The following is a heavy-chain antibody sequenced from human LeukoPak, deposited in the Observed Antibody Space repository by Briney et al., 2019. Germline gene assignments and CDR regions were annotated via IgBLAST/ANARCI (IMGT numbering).Heavy chain of an antibody. J-gene: IGHJ4*02. CDR2: ISSSSSYI. Sequence: KTGGSLRLSCAASGFTFSSHSMNRVRPAPGKGLEWVSSISSSSSYIYYADSVKGRFTISRDNAKNSLYLQMNSLRAEDTAVYYCASTSSRRDILTGYSPSDYWGQGTLVTVSS. CDR1: GFTFSSHS. D-gene: IGHD3-9*01. V-gene: IGHV3-21*01. CDR3: ASTSSRRDILTGYSPSDY.